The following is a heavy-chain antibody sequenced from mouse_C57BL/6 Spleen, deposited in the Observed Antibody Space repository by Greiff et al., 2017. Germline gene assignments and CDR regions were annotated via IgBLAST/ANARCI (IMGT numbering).Heavy chain of an antibody. CDR2: IDPSDSET. D-gene: IGHD1-1*01. V-gene: IGHV1-52*01. Sequence: QVQLQQPGAELVRPGSAVKLSCKASGYTFTSYWMHWVKQRPIQGLEWIGNIDPSDSETHYNQKFKDKATLTVDKSSSTAYMQLSSLTSEDSAVYYCARLDYYGSSYDQAMDYWGHGTSVTVSS. CDR1: GYTFTSYW. CDR3: ARLDYYGSSYDQAMDY. J-gene: IGHJ4*01.